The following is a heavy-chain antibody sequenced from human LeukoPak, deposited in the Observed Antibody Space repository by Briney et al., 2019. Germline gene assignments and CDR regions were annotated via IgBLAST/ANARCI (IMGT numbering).Heavy chain of an antibody. CDR3: TRESGELAPYGMDV. Sequence: ASVKVSCKASGYTFSTYSISWVRQAPGQGLEWMGWITPHNGNTNYIQKLQGRVTMTTDTSTSTAYMELRSLRSDDTAVYYCTRESGELAPYGMDVWGQGTTVTVSS. CDR1: GYTFSTYS. V-gene: IGHV1-18*01. J-gene: IGHJ6*02. CDR2: ITPHNGNT. D-gene: IGHD3-10*01.